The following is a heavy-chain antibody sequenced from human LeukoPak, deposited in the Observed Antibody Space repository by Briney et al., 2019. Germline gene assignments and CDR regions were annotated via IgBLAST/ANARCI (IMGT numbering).Heavy chain of an antibody. CDR1: GGSISSGAYS. J-gene: IGHJ4*02. CDR2: IYHSGST. D-gene: IGHD3-22*01. CDR3: ARGSDYYDSSGYSPFDY. V-gene: IGHV4-30-2*01. Sequence: SETLSLTCAVSGGSISSGAYSWSWIRQPPGKGLEWIGYIYHSGSTYYNPSLKSRVTTSVDRSKNHFSLRLSSVTAADTAVYYCARGSDYYDSSGYSPFDYWGQGTLVTVSS.